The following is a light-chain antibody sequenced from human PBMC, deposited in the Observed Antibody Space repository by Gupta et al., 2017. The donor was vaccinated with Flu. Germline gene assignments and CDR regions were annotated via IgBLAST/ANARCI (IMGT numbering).Light chain of an antibody. CDR3: ATWDDSLSGSWV. V-gene: IGLV1-47*01. Sequence: QSVLTQPPSASGTPGQRVTLSCSRSGSNFGSIYVYWYQQVPGTAPKVVIYRDNQRPSGVPDRFSGSKSGTPTSLAISGLRSEDEADYYCATWDDSLSGSWVFGGGTKLTVL. J-gene: IGLJ3*02. CDR1: GSNFGSIY. CDR2: RDN.